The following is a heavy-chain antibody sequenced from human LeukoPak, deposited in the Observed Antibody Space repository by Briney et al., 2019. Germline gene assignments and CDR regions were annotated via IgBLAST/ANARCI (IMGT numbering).Heavy chain of an antibody. Sequence: GGSLRLSCAASGFTFRSYAMNWVRQAPGKGLEWVSVISGSGSSTYYADSVKGRFTISRDNSKNTLYLQMNSLRAGDTAVYYCAKPHFDDWGQGTLVTVSS. CDR3: AKPHFDD. V-gene: IGHV3-23*01. J-gene: IGHJ4*02. CDR1: GFTFRSYA. CDR2: ISGSGSST.